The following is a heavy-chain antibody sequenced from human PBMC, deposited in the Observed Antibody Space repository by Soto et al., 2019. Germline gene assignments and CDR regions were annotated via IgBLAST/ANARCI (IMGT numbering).Heavy chain of an antibody. CDR3: ARGSWYYYCYGMDV. J-gene: IGHJ6*02. Sequence: SETLSLTCAVYGGSFSGYYWSWIRQPPGKGLEWIGEINHSGSTNYNPSLKSRVTISVDTSKNQFSLKLSSVTAADTAVYYCARGSWYYYCYGMDVWGQGTTVTVSS. CDR1: GGSFSGYY. D-gene: IGHD6-13*01. V-gene: IGHV4-34*01. CDR2: INHSGST.